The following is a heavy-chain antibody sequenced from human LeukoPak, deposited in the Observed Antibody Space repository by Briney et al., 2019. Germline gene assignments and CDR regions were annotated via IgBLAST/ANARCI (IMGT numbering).Heavy chain of an antibody. V-gene: IGHV3-48*02. D-gene: IGHD5-24*01. Sequence: GGSLRLSCAASGFTFSTYSVNWVRQAPGKGLEWVSYISSGSTTIYYADSVKGRFTISRDNAKNSLYLQMNSLRDEDTAMYYCASGPDGYNSHFDYWGQGTLVTVSS. CDR1: GFTFSTYS. CDR2: ISSGSTTI. J-gene: IGHJ4*02. CDR3: ASGPDGYNSHFDY.